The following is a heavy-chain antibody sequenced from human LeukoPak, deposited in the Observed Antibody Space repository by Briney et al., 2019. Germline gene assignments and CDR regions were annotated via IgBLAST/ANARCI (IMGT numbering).Heavy chain of an antibody. J-gene: IGHJ4*02. V-gene: IGHV4-34*01. CDR2: INHSGST. Sequence: PSETLSLTCAVSGGSFSGYYWTWLRQSPGKGREWIGEINHSGSTNYNPSPTRRVTMSVDTSKNQFSLNLSAATAADTAVYYCARARRGYVRLDYWGQGTLVTVSS. D-gene: IGHD5-12*01. CDR3: ARARRGYVRLDY. CDR1: GGSFSGYY.